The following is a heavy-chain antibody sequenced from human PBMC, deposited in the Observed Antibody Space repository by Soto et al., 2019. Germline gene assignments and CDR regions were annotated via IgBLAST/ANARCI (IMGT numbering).Heavy chain of an antibody. D-gene: IGHD1-1*01. V-gene: IGHV1-8*01. J-gene: IGHJ6*02. CDR1: GYTFTSYD. Sequence: ASVKVSCKASGYTFTSYDINWVRQATGQGLEWMGWMNPNSGNTGYAQKFQGRVTMTRNTSISTAYMELSSLRSEDTAVYYCARLIRNYYYYYGMDVWGQGTTVTVSS. CDR3: ARLIRNYYYYYGMDV. CDR2: MNPNSGNT.